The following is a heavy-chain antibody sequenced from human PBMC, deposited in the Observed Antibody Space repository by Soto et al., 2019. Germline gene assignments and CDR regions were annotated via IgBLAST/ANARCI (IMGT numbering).Heavy chain of an antibody. CDR3: TRDASRDSSARGWFDP. J-gene: IGHJ5*02. V-gene: IGHV3-21*01. Sequence: PGGSLRLSCAASGFTFRSFTMIWVRQAPGKGLEWVSTISSNSAYIYYTDALRGRFTISRDNAKNSLHLQMNSLRAEDTAVYYCTRDASRDSSARGWFDPWGPGTLVTVSS. D-gene: IGHD6-13*01. CDR1: GFTFRSFT. CDR2: ISSNSAYI.